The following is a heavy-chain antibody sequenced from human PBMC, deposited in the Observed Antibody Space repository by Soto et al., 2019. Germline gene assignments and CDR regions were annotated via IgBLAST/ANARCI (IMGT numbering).Heavy chain of an antibody. J-gene: IGHJ4*02. CDR2: IYNSDNS. V-gene: IGHV4-59*01. CDR3: ATGSGSYLFDL. Sequence: PSETLSLTCTASGASITTYYWSWIRQPPGKGLEWIGYIYNSDNSNYNPSFRSRVTISIDTSKNQFSLNLRSVTAADTAIYYCATGSGSYLFDLWGPGTLVTVSS. CDR1: GASITTYY. D-gene: IGHD3-10*01.